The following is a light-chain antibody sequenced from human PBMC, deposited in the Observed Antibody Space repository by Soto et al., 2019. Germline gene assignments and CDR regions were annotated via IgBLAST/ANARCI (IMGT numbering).Light chain of an antibody. CDR2: GAS. Sequence: EIVLTQSPATLSLSPGERATLSCRASQSVGSYLAWYQQKPGQAPRLLIYGASNRAPGIPARFSGSGSGTDFTRTISSLEPEDFAVYHCLQRSIGFTFGPGTKVDIK. CDR1: QSVGSY. CDR3: LQRSIGFT. V-gene: IGKV3-11*01. J-gene: IGKJ3*01.